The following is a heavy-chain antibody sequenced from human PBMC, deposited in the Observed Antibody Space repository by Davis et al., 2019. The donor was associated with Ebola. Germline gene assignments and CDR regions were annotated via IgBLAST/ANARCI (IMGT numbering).Heavy chain of an antibody. J-gene: IGHJ3*02. CDR2: ISSDSDYI. V-gene: IGHV3-21*01. CDR1: GFTFSTYS. Sequence: GGSLRLSCAASGFTFSTYSMSWVRQAPGKGLEWVSSISSDSDYIYYADSAKGRFTISRDNAKNSLYLQMNSLRAEDTAVYYCARESNDRGGYYAFDIWGQGTMVTVSS. CDR3: ARESNDRGGYYAFDI. D-gene: IGHD3-16*01.